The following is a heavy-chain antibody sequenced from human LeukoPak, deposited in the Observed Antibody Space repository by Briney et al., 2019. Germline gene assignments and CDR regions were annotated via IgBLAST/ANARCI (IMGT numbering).Heavy chain of an antibody. CDR1: GGSFSGYY. D-gene: IGHD2-2*01. J-gene: IGHJ4*02. CDR3: ARVGGYCSSTSRYWYYFDY. V-gene: IGHV4-34*01. Sequence: SETLSLTCAVYGGSFSGYYWSWIRQPPGKGLEWIGEINHSGSTNYNPSLKSRVTISVDTSKNQFSLKLSSVTAADTAVYYCARVGGYCSSTSRYWYYFDYWGQGTLVTVSS. CDR2: INHSGST.